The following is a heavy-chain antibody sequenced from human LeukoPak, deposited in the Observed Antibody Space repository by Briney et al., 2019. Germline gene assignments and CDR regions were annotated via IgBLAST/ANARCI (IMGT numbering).Heavy chain of an antibody. V-gene: IGHV3-48*03. CDR1: GFTFSSYE. J-gene: IGHJ4*02. CDR2: ISSSGSTI. CDR3: AREFRGPGRFDY. D-gene: IGHD3-10*01. Sequence: PGGSLRLSCAASGFTFSSYEMNWVRQAPGKGLEWVSYISSSGSTIYYADSVKGRFTISRDNAKNSLYLQMNSLRAEDTAVYYCAREFRGPGRFDYWGQGTPVTVSS.